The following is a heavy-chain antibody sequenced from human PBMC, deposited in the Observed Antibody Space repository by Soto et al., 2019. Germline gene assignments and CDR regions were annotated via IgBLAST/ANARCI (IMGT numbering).Heavy chain of an antibody. CDR2: INYSGRT. CDR1: GGSISTSSYY. V-gene: IGHV4-39*01. J-gene: IGHJ4*01. CDR3: ARLLLYGSGSRVNFDS. Sequence: QLQLQEAGPGLVKPSETLSLTCTVSGGSISTSSYYWGWIRQPQGKGLEWLGRINYSGRTYYNPSLTRRVTTTVAPSKNQFSLTLSPVTAADPDVYYCARLLLYGSGSRVNFDSWGAGTLVTVAS. D-gene: IGHD3-10*01.